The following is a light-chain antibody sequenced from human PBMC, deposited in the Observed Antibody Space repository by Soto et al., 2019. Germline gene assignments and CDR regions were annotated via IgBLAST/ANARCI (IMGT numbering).Light chain of an antibody. CDR2: EVN. CDR3: SSYAGSNNLVV. V-gene: IGLV2-8*01. Sequence: QSALTQPPSASGSPGQSVTISCTGTSNDVGVYNYVSWYQQYPGKAPKLVIYEVNKRPSGVPNRFSGSKSGNTASLTVSGLQAEDEADYYCSSYAGSNNLVVFGGGTKLTVL. J-gene: IGLJ2*01. CDR1: SNDVGVYNY.